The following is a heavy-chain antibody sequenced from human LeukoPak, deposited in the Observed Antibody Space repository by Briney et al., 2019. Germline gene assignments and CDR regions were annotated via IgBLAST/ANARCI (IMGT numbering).Heavy chain of an antibody. D-gene: IGHD2-2*02. CDR1: GYSISSGYY. V-gene: IGHV4-38-2*01. Sequence: TSSETLSLTCAVSGYSISSGYYWGWIRQPPGKGLEWIGSIYHSGGTYYNPSLKSRVTISLDTSKNQFSLKLSSVTAADTAVYYCAKHSRGCGSTSCYNFDFWGQGALVTVSS. J-gene: IGHJ4*02. CDR2: IYHSGGT. CDR3: AKHSRGCGSTSCYNFDF.